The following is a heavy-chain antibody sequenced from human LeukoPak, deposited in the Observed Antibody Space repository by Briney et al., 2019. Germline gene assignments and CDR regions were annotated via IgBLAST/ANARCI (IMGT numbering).Heavy chain of an antibody. Sequence: ASVKVSCKASGYTFTSYDINWVRQATGQRLEWMGWMNPNSGNTGYAQKFQGRVTMTRNTSISTAYMELSSLRSEDTAVYYCARGHYYDSSGSNFDYWGQGTLVTVSS. D-gene: IGHD3-22*01. CDR3: ARGHYYDSSGSNFDY. V-gene: IGHV1-8*01. CDR1: GYTFTSYD. CDR2: MNPNSGNT. J-gene: IGHJ4*02.